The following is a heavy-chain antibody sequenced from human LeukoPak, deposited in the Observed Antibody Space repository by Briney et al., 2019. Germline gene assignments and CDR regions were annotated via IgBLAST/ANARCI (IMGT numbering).Heavy chain of an antibody. CDR2: INPSGGST. CDR1: GYTFTSYY. Sequence: GASVKVSCKASGYTFTSYYMRWVRRAPGQGLEWMGIINPSGGSTSYAQKFQGRVTMTRDTSTSTVYMELSSLRSEDTAVYYCARDYHVSGYDYPLYYYYYGMDVWGQGTTVTVSS. D-gene: IGHD5-12*01. V-gene: IGHV1-46*01. J-gene: IGHJ6*02. CDR3: ARDYHVSGYDYPLYYYYYGMDV.